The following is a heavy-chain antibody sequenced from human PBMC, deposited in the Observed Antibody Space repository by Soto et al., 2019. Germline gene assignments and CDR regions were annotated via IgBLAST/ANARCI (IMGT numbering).Heavy chain of an antibody. D-gene: IGHD3-16*02. CDR3: AREIVGNYYYYMDV. CDR1: GFTVSSNY. V-gene: IGHV3-66*01. CDR2: IYSGGST. J-gene: IGHJ6*03. Sequence: ESGGGLVQPGGSLRLSCAASGFTVSSNYMSWVRQAPGKGLEWVSVIYSGGSTYYADSVKGRFTISRDNSKNTLYLQMNSLRAEDTAVYYCAREIVGNYYYYMDVWGKGTTVTVSS.